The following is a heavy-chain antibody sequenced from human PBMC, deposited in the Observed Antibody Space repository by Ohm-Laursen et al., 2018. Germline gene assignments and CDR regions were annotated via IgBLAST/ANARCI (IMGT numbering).Heavy chain of an antibody. J-gene: IGHJ4*02. CDR2: IHNSGST. CDR1: GGSISSYY. D-gene: IGHD1-26*01. CDR3: ARRANSAFPYYLDY. Sequence: TLSLTCPVSGGSISSYYWSWVRQPPGKGLEWIGYIHNSGSTNYNPSLKSRVTIATDTSKNQLSLKLSSVTAADTAVYYCARRANSAFPYYLDYWGQGTLVTVSS. V-gene: IGHV4-59*08.